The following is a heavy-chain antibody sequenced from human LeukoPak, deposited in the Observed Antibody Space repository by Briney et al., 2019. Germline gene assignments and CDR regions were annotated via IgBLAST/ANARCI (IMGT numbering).Heavy chain of an antibody. V-gene: IGHV4-59*11. D-gene: IGHD3-22*01. CDR3: ARLLDNDISGDPDTFGV. CDR2: VSYTGRT. Sequence: PSETLSPTCTVSGGSLSGHYWSWIRQPPGKRLEWIGYVSYTGRTKYNPSLQSRVTISIDTSKSQFSLKLTSVTSADTAVYSCARLLDNDISGDPDTFGVWGQGTTVIVSS. CDR1: GGSLSGHY. J-gene: IGHJ3*01.